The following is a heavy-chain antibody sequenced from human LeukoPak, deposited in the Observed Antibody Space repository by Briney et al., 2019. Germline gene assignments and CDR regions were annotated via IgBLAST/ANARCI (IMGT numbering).Heavy chain of an antibody. D-gene: IGHD5-12*01. V-gene: IGHV1-69*04. Sequence: SVKVSCMASGGTFSSYAISWVRQAPGQGLEWMGRIIPILGIANYAQKFQGRVTITADKSTSTAYMELSSLRSEDTAVYYCARGSYSGVRYFDYWGQGTLVTVSS. CDR3: ARGSYSGVRYFDY. CDR2: IIPILGIA. CDR1: GGTFSSYA. J-gene: IGHJ4*02.